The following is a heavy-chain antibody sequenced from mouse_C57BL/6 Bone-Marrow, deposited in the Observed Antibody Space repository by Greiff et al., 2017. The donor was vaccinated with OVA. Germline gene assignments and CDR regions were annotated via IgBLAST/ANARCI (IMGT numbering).Heavy chain of an antibody. J-gene: IGHJ3*01. V-gene: IGHV14-4*01. Sequence: VQLKESGAELVRPGASVKLSCTASGFNIKDDYMHWVKQRPEQGLEWIGWIDPENGDTEYASKFQGKATITADTSSNTAYLQLSSLTSEDTAVYYCTTAQAPFAYWGQGTLVTVSA. D-gene: IGHD3-2*02. CDR1: GFNIKDDY. CDR2: IDPENGDT. CDR3: TTAQAPFAY.